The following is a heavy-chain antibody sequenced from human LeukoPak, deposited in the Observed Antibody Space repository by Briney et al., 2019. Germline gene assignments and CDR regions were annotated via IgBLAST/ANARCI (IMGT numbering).Heavy chain of an antibody. D-gene: IGHD2-2*02. V-gene: IGHV4-59*12. CDR1: GGSISSYY. J-gene: IGHJ4*02. Sequence: SETLSLTCTVSGGSISSYYWSWIRQPPGKGLEWIGYIYYSGSTNYNPSLKSRVTISVDTSKNQFSLKLSSVTAADTAVYYCAREDPLNTVDYWGQGTLVTVSS. CDR2: IYYSGST. CDR3: AREDPLNTVDY.